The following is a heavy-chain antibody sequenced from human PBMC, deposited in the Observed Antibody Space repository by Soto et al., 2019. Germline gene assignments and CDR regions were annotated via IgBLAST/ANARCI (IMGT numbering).Heavy chain of an antibody. D-gene: IGHD3-16*02. CDR1: GFTFSSYA. Sequence: EVQLLESGGGLVQPGGSLRLSCAASGFTFSSYAMSWVRQAPGKGLEWVSGISGSGGSTYYADSVKGRFTISRDNSKNTLYVQMNSLRAEDTAVYYCAIDQYDDVWGSYRYVGYWGQGTLVTVSS. CDR2: ISGSGGST. J-gene: IGHJ4*02. V-gene: IGHV3-23*01. CDR3: AIDQYDDVWGSYRYVGY.